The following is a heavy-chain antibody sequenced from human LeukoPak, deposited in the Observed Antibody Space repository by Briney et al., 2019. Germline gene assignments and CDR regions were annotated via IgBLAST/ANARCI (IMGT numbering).Heavy chain of an antibody. J-gene: IGHJ4*02. V-gene: IGHV3-11*01. CDR3: ARDRYYYDSSGYYSFEY. Sequence: PGGSLRLSCAASGFTFSDYYMSWIRQAPGKGLEWVSYISSSGSTIYCADSVKGRFTISRDNAKNSLYLQMNSLRAEDTAVYYCARDRYYYDSSGYYSFEYWGQGTLVTVSS. CDR1: GFTFSDYY. CDR2: ISSSGSTI. D-gene: IGHD3-22*01.